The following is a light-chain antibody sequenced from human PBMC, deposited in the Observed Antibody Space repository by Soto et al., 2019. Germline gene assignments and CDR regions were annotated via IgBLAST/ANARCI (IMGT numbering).Light chain of an antibody. V-gene: IGKV1-39*01. CDR2: GAS. CDR3: QQSYSTPRT. Sequence: DIQLTQSPSSLSASVGDRVTITCRASQSFDTYLSWFQQKPGKAPKLLIYGASRLQSGVPSGFSGSGSGTDFTLTISSLQPEDFATYYCQQSYSTPRTFGQGTKVDIK. CDR1: QSFDTY. J-gene: IGKJ1*01.